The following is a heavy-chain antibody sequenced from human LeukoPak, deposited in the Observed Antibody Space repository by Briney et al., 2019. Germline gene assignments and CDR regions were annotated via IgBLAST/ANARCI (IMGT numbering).Heavy chain of an antibody. D-gene: IGHD2-15*01. J-gene: IGHJ5*02. Sequence: GASVKVSCKASGGTFISYAISWVRQAPGQGLEWMGGIIPIFGTANYAQKFQGRVTITADESTSTAYMELGSLRSEDTAVYYCASDKSGYCSGGSCYWFDPWGQGTLVTVSS. CDR1: GGTFISYA. CDR3: ASDKSGYCSGGSCYWFDP. V-gene: IGHV1-69*13. CDR2: IIPIFGTA.